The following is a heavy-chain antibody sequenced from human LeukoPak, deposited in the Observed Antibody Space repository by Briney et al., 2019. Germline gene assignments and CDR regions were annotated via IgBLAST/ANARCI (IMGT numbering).Heavy chain of an antibody. J-gene: IGHJ4*02. CDR3: ATKLSTDPHYFDY. CDR2: INHSGST. V-gene: IGHV4-34*01. Sequence: SETLSLTCAVYGGSFSGYYWSWIRQPPGKGLEWIGEINHSGSTNYNPSLKSRVTISVDTPKNQFSLKLSSVTAADTAVYYCATKLSTDPHYFDYWGQGILVTVSS. D-gene: IGHD5/OR15-5a*01. CDR1: GGSFSGYY.